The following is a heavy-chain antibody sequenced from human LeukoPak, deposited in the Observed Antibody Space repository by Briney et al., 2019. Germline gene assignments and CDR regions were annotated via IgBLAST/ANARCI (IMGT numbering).Heavy chain of an antibody. D-gene: IGHD1-14*01. CDR1: GFTFDDYG. V-gene: IGHV3-20*01. CDR2: INWSGGTK. CDR3: ARCPSRSPGDYYYYYIDV. Sequence: GGSLRLSCASSGFTFDDYGMSWVRQVPGKGLEWVPGINWSGGTKGYADSVKGRFIISRDNAKNSLYLQMNSLRAEDTALYHCARCPSRSPGDYYYYYIDVWGKGTTVTVSS. J-gene: IGHJ6*03.